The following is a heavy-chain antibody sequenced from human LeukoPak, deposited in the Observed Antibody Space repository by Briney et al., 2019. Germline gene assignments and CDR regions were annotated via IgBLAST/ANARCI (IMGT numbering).Heavy chain of an antibody. CDR2: ISYDGSNK. D-gene: IGHD1-26*01. J-gene: IGHJ4*02. CDR3: ARTPLGWELLYAGYDY. CDR1: GFTFSSYA. V-gene: IGHV3-30-3*01. Sequence: GGFLRLSCAASGFTFSSYAMHWVRQAPGKGLEWVAVISYDGSNKYYADSVKGRFTISRDNSKNTLYLQMNSLRAEDTAVYYCARTPLGWELLYAGYDYWGQGTLVTVSS.